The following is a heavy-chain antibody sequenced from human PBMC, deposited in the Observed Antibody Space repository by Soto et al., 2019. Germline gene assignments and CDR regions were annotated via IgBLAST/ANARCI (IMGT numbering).Heavy chain of an antibody. CDR1: GYTLTELS. J-gene: IGHJ3*02. D-gene: IGHD1-1*01. V-gene: IGHV1-24*01. CDR2: FDPEDGET. Sequence: QVPLVQSGAEVKKPGASVKVSCKVSGYTLTELSMHWVRQAPGKGLEWMGGFDPEDGETIYAQKFQGRVTMTEDTSTDTAYMELSSLRSEDTAVYYCATGLFTTGTSRHAFDIWGQGTMVTVSS. CDR3: ATGLFTTGTSRHAFDI.